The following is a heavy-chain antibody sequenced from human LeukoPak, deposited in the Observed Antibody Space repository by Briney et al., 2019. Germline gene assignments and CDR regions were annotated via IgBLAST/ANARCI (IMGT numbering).Heavy chain of an antibody. Sequence: PGGSLRLSCAASGFTFSSYGMYWVRQAPGKGLEWVAFARYDGSNKYYADSVKGRFTISRDNAKNSLYLQMNSLRAEDTAVYYCGRGVKYYYYYMDVWGKGTTVTVSS. CDR3: GRGVKYYYYYMDV. D-gene: IGHD3-16*02. V-gene: IGHV3-30*02. CDR1: GFTFSSYG. J-gene: IGHJ6*03. CDR2: ARYDGSNK.